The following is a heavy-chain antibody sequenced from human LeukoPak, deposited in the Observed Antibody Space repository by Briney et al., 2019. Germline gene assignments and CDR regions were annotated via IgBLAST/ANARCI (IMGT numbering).Heavy chain of an antibody. V-gene: IGHV3-9*01. J-gene: IGHJ4*02. CDR3: TKATTRRVPAATIDS. CDR1: GFIFDDFS. Sequence: GRSLRLSCAASGFIFDDFSMFWVRQVPGKGLEWVSSITWHGRSTAYADSVRGRFTISRDNAKYSLYLQMNSLRPEDTAFYYCTKATTRRVPAATIDSWGQGTLVTVSS. CDR2: ITWHGRST. D-gene: IGHD6-13*01.